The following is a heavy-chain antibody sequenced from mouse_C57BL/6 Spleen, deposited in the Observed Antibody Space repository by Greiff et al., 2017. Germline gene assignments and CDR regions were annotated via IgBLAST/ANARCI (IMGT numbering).Heavy chain of an antibody. CDR3: ARNYYYGRDY. D-gene: IGHD1-1*01. Sequence: QVQLQQPGAELVMPGASVKLSCKASGYTFTSYWMHWVKQRPGQGLEWIGEIEPSDSYTNYNQKVKGKSTLTVDKSSSTAYMQLSSLTSEDSAVYYCARNYYYGRDYWGQGTTLTVSS. V-gene: IGHV1-69*01. CDR1: GYTFTSYW. J-gene: IGHJ2*01. CDR2: IEPSDSYT.